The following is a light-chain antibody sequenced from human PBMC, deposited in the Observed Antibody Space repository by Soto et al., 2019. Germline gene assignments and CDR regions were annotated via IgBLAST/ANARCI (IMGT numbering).Light chain of an antibody. J-gene: IGLJ1*01. CDR3: NAQADNGKHV. Sequence: QSVLTQPPSASGSPGQSVTISCTGNSNDVGHSSFISWYQQHPGKGPKLIIYEVSKRPSGVPDRFSGSKSGNTASLSVSELQDEDEADYFCNAQADNGKHVFGTGTKVTVL. CDR1: SNDVGHSSF. CDR2: EVS. V-gene: IGLV2-8*01.